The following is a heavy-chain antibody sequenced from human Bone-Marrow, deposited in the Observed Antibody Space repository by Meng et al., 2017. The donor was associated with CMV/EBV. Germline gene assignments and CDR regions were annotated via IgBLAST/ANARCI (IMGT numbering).Heavy chain of an antibody. CDR1: GGTFSSYA. Sequence: SVKVSCKASGGTFSSYAISWVRQAPGQGLEWMGGIIPIFGTANYAQKFQGRVTITTDESTSTAYMELSSLRAEDTAVYYCARGRGRGLEPYYYYGMDVWGQGTTVTVSS. V-gene: IGHV1-69*05. J-gene: IGHJ6*02. CDR3: ARGRGRGLEPYYYYGMDV. CDR2: IIPIFGTA. D-gene: IGHD3-3*01.